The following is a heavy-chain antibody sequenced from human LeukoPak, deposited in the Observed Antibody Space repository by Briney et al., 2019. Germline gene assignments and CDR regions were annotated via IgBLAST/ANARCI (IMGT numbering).Heavy chain of an antibody. CDR1: GFTFSSCA. V-gene: IGHV3-23*01. D-gene: IGHD5-18*01. CDR3: AKDGTLGYNFLNWFDP. CDR2: VSGSGSNT. Sequence: GGSLRLSCAASGFTFSSCAMNWVRQAPGKGLEWVSTVSGSGSNTYYSDSVEGRFTISRDNSKNTLYLQMNSLRPEDTALYYCAKDGTLGYNFLNWFDPWGQGTLVTVSS. J-gene: IGHJ5*02.